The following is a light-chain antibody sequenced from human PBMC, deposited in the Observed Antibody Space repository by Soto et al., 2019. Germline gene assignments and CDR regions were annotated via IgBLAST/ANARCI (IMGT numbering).Light chain of an antibody. CDR1: SSDVGGYNY. V-gene: IGLV2-11*01. J-gene: IGLJ1*01. CDR2: GVS. CDR3: FSFTTTSTHV. Sequence: QSALTQPRSVSGSPGQSVTISCTGSSSDVGGYNYVSWYQHHPDKVPKLIIFGVSKRPSGVPDRFSGSKSGNTASLTISGLQVEDEAEYFCFSFTTTSTHVFGTGTKVTVL.